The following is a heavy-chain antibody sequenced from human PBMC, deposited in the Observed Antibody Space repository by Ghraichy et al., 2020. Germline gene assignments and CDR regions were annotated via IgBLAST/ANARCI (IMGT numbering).Heavy chain of an antibody. CDR2: IIPIFGTA. CDR3: ARPNDILTGSAVDAFDI. CDR1: GGTFSSYA. V-gene: IGHV1-69*13. J-gene: IGHJ3*02. D-gene: IGHD3-9*01. Sequence: SVKVSCKASGGTFSSYAISWVRQAPGQGLEWMGGIIPIFGTANYAQKFQGRVTITADESTSTAYMELSSLRSEDTAVYYCARPNDILTGSAVDAFDIWGQGTMVTVSS.